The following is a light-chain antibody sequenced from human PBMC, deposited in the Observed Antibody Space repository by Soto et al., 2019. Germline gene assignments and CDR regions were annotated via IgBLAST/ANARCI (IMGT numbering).Light chain of an antibody. CDR3: MQRLEFPYA. Sequence: DFVMTQTSLSLPVTPGEPASSSYRSSQYLLDSKSGHTYGDWFLQNPGQSPPLLIYTLVYRASGVPGRVSGSGSAAALTLKMGRVAAGDVGVYYCMQRLEFPYAFGLGTKLEIK. CDR2: TLV. CDR1: QYLLDSKSGHTY. J-gene: IGKJ2*01. V-gene: IGKV2-40*01.